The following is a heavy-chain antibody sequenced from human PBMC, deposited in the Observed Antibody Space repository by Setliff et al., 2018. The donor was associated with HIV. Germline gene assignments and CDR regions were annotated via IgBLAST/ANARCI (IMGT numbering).Heavy chain of an antibody. CDR2: ISYDGTYK. CDR3: ARVGYCSSTSCYDY. CDR1: GFTFNNYA. D-gene: IGHD2-2*01. Sequence: GGSLRLSCAASGFTFNNYAIHWVRQAPGKGLEWVALISYDGTYKYYAESAKGRFTISRDNSRNTLYLQMNSLRTEDTAVYYCARVGYCSSTSCYDYWGQGTLVTVSS. V-gene: IGHV3-30*04. J-gene: IGHJ4*02.